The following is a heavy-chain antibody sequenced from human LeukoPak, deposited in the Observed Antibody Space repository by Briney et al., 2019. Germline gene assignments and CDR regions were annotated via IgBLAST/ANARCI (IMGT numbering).Heavy chain of an antibody. D-gene: IGHD2-8*01. CDR1: GYSFTGYY. J-gene: IGHJ6*03. CDR3: ARGPNHYYYMDF. CDR2: INPDGGVT. V-gene: IGHV1-2*02. Sequence: AASMKVSCKASGYSFTGYYIHWVRQAPGQGLEWMGWINPDGGVTKSAQNFQGRVTMTRDKSINTVYMELSGLTSDDTALYYCARGPNHYYYMDFWGTGTTVSVS.